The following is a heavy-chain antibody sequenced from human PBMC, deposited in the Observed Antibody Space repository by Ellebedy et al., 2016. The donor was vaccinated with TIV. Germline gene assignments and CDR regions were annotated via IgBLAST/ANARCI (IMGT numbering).Heavy chain of an antibody. D-gene: IGHD3-10*01. V-gene: IGHV3-30*03. J-gene: IGHJ4*02. Sequence: GGSLRLSCAASGFTFSSDGMHWVRQAPGKGLEWVAVISYDGSEKYYANSVKGRFTISRDNSKNTVDLQMNSLRAEDTAVYYCARGGDPYFDYWGQGTLVTVSS. CDR2: ISYDGSEK. CDR1: GFTFSSDG. CDR3: ARGGDPYFDY.